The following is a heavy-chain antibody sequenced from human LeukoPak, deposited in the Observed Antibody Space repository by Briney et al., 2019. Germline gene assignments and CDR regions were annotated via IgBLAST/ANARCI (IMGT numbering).Heavy chain of an antibody. CDR2: ISSSSSYI. J-gene: IGHJ4*02. Sequence: GGSLRLSCAASGFTFSSYSMNWVRQAPGKGLEWVSSISSSSSYIYYADSVKGRFTISRDNAKNSLYLQMNSLRAEDTAVYYCARGGCSNTSCYLFDYWGQGTLVTVSS. V-gene: IGHV3-21*01. CDR1: GFTFSSYS. D-gene: IGHD2-2*01. CDR3: ARGGCSNTSCYLFDY.